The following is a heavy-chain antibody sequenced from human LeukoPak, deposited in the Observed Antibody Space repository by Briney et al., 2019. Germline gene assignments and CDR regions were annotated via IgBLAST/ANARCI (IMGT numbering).Heavy chain of an antibody. V-gene: IGHV3-20*04. D-gene: IGHD1-14*01. CDR2: INWNGAST. CDR3: ARDFSTGGPLDY. J-gene: IGHJ4*02. CDR1: GFTFDDYG. Sequence: GGSLRLSCAASGFTFDDYGMSWVRQAPGKGLEWVSGINWNGASTDYAGSVKGRFTISRDNAKNSLYLLMNSLRAEDTALYYCARDFSTGGPLDYWGQGTLVTVSS.